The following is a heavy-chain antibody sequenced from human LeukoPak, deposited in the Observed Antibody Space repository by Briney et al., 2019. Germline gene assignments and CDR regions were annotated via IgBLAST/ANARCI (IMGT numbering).Heavy chain of an antibody. Sequence: ASVKVSCKASGYTFTSYGISWVRQAPGQGLEWMGWISAYNGNTNYAQKLQGRVTMTTDTSTSTAYMELRSLRSDDTAVYYCASNYDFWSGYPPPELKYYYGMDVWGQGTTVTVSS. CDR1: GYTFTSYG. CDR2: ISAYNGNT. V-gene: IGHV1-18*01. CDR3: ASNYDFWSGYPPPELKYYYGMDV. J-gene: IGHJ6*02. D-gene: IGHD3-3*01.